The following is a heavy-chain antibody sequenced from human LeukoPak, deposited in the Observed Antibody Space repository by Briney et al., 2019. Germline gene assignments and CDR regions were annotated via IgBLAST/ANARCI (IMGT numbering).Heavy chain of an antibody. J-gene: IGHJ4*02. CDR3: ARGDSSGDY. CDR1: GFTFSSHW. D-gene: IGHD6-19*01. CDR2: INQDGGEK. Sequence: PGGSLRLSCAASGFTFSSHWVSWVRQAPGKRLQWVANINQDGGEKHYVDSVRGRFTISRDNVKNSLYLQMNSLRAEDTAVYYCARGDSSGDYWGQGTLVTVSS. V-gene: IGHV3-7*01.